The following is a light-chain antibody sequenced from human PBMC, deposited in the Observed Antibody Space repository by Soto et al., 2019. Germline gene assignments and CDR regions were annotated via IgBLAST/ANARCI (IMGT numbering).Light chain of an antibody. Sequence: DIVMTQSPDSLAVSLGERATINCKSSQSGLYSSNNKNYLAWYQQKPGQPPKLLIYWASTRESGVPDRFSGSESGTDFPLTISSLQAEDVAVYYCQQYYSTLYTFGQGNKLEIK. CDR1: QSGLYSSNNKNY. V-gene: IGKV4-1*01. J-gene: IGKJ2*01. CDR3: QQYYSTLYT. CDR2: WAS.